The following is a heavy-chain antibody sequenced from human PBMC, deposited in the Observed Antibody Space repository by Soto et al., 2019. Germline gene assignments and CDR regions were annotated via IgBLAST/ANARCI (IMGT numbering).Heavy chain of an antibody. V-gene: IGHV3-7*03. CDR2: IKQDGSEK. CDR1: GFTFSSYW. Sequence: EVQLVESGGGLVQPGGSLRLSCAASGFTFSSYWMSWVRQAPGKGLEWVANIKQDGSEKYYVDSVKGRFTIFRDNAKNSLYLQMNSLRAEDTAVYYCARDTLLWFGESVMDVWGQGTTVTVSS. J-gene: IGHJ6*02. CDR3: ARDTLLWFGESVMDV. D-gene: IGHD3-10*01.